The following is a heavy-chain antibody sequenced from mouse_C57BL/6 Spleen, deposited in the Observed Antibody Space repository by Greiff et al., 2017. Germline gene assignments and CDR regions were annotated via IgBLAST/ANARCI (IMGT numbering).Heavy chain of an antibody. Sequence: EVHLVESGAELVRPGASVKLSCTASGFNIKDYYMHWVKQRPEQGLEWIGRIDPEDGDTEYAPKFQGKATMTADNSSNTAYLRPSSLTTEDTAVYYCLYYVTTAGFAYWGQGTLVTVSA. CDR2: IDPEDGDT. V-gene: IGHV14-1*01. CDR1: GFNIKDYY. D-gene: IGHD2-1*01. J-gene: IGHJ3*01. CDR3: LYYVTTAGFAY.